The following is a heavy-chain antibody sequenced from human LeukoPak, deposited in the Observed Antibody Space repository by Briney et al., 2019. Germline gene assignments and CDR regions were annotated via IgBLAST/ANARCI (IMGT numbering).Heavy chain of an antibody. D-gene: IGHD5-18*01. V-gene: IGHV1-3*01. CDR3: ARVVDVNSYGLVDY. CDR1: GYTFTSYA. Sequence: ASVKVSCKASGYTFTSYAMHWVRQAPGQRLEWTGWINAGNGNTKYSQKFQGRVTITRDTSASTAYMELSSLRSEDTAVYYCARVVDVNSYGLVDYWGQGTLVTVSS. J-gene: IGHJ4*02. CDR2: INAGNGNT.